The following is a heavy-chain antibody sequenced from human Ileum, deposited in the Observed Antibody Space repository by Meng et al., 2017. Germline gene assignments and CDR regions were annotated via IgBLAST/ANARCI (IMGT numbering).Heavy chain of an antibody. V-gene: IGHV4-4*02. Sequence: VPLQESGPGLVKPSGTLSLTCPVSGVSISSAIWWGWVRQPPGKGLEWIGEIFQSGSTNYNPSLKSRVSISVDKSKNHLSLSLSSVTAADTAGYYCAKAAAYNLDIWGQGALVTVSS. CDR3: AKAAAYNLDI. CDR1: GVSISSAIW. CDR2: IFQSGST. D-gene: IGHD1-14*01. J-gene: IGHJ4*02.